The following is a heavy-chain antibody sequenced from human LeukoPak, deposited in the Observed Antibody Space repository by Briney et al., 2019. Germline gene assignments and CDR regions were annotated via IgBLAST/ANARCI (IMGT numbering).Heavy chain of an antibody. CDR1: GFTLSSYA. V-gene: IGHV3-30*04. Sequence: GGSLRLSCAASGFTLSSYAMHWVRQAPGKGLEGVAVISYDGSNKYYADSVKGRFTISRDNSKKTLYLQMNSLRAEDTAVYYCARAETWGQGALVTVSS. J-gene: IGHJ4*02. CDR2: ISYDGSNK. D-gene: IGHD1-14*01. CDR3: ARAET.